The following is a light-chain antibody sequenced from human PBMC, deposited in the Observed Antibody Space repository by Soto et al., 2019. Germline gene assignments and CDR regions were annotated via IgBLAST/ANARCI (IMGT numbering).Light chain of an antibody. V-gene: IGLV2-11*01. J-gene: IGLJ2*01. Sequence: QSVLTQPRSVSGSPGQSVTISCTGTSSDVGGYNYVSWYQQHPGKAPKLIIYAVSGRPSGVPDRFSGSKSGNTASLTISGLQADDEADYYCCSYAGYYTLVFGEGTKLTVL. CDR3: CSYAGYYTLV. CDR2: AVS. CDR1: SSDVGGYNY.